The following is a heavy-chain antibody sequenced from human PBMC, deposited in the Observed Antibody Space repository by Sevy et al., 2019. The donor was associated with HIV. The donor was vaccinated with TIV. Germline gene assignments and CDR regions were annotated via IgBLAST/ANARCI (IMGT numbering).Heavy chain of an antibody. CDR3: TIGLAYYFVY. V-gene: IGHV4-59*01. CDR1: GDSISSYY. CDR2: LYYSGIT. J-gene: IGHJ4*02. Sequence: SETLSLTCTVSGDSISSYYWSWIRQPPGKGLEWIGYLYYSGITNYNPSLKCRVTISGDSSKNQFSLNLSSVTAADTAVYDCTIGLAYYFVYWGQGTLVTDSS.